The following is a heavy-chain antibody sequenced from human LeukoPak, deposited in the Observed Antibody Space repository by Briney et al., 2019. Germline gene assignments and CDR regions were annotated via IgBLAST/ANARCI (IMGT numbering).Heavy chain of an antibody. Sequence: GASVKVSCKASGYTFTSYDINWVRQATGQGLEWMGWMNPNSGNTGYAQKFQGRVTMTRDTPISTAYMELSRLRSDDTAVYYCARYSGSYYIDYWGQGTLVTVSS. CDR2: MNPNSGNT. J-gene: IGHJ4*02. D-gene: IGHD1-26*01. CDR1: GYTFTSYD. V-gene: IGHV1-8*01. CDR3: ARYSGSYYIDY.